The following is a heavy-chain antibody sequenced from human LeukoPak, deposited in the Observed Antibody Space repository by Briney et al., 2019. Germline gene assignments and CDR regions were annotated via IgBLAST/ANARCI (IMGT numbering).Heavy chain of an antibody. D-gene: IGHD5-12*01. CDR2: VHNSWNT. CDR3: ARGFLDVVATTDRPEGLDF. J-gene: IGHJ4*02. CDR1: GGSISSGDYC. V-gene: IGHV4-31*03. Sequence: SQTLSLTCTVSGGSISSGDYCWTWVRQHPGKGLEWVGYVHNSWNTYYNPSLKSRVTISVDTSRNHFSLKLTSVTAADTAVYCCARGFLDVVATTDRPEGLDFWGQGTLVTVSS.